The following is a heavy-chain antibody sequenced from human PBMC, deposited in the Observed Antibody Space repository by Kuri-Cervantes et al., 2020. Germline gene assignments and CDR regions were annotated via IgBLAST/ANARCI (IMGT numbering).Heavy chain of an antibody. Sequence: GESLKISCKGSGYRFTSYWIGWVRQMTGKGLEWMGIIYPGDSDTRYSPSFQGQVTISADKSISTAYLQWSSLKASDTAMYYCARGSVEMATIKDAFDIWGQGTMVTVSS. CDR2: IYPGDSDT. J-gene: IGHJ3*02. V-gene: IGHV5-51*01. CDR1: GYRFTSYW. D-gene: IGHD5-24*01. CDR3: ARGSVEMATIKDAFDI.